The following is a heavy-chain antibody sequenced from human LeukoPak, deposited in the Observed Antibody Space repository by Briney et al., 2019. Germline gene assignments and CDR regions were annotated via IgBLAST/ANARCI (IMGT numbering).Heavy chain of an antibody. CDR1: GGSFSGCY. CDR2: INQSGST. J-gene: IGHJ4*02. CDR3: ARARGAEPMDY. D-gene: IGHD3-10*01. Sequence: SETLSLTCAVYGGSFSGCYWTWIRQSPGKGLEWIGEINQSGSTNHNPSLKSRVTISVDTSKNQFSLKVTSMTAADTAIYYCARARGAEPMDYWSQGTLVTVSS. V-gene: IGHV4-34*01.